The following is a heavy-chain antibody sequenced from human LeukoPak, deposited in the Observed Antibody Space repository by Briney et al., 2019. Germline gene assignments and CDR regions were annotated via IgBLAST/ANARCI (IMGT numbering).Heavy chain of an antibody. CDR1: GFSLSASGMC. V-gene: IGHV2-70*11. J-gene: IGHJ3*02. Sequence: ESGPALLKPTQTLTLTCTFSGFSLSASGMCVSWIRQPPGKALEWLARIDWDDDKYYTTSLKTRLTISKDTSKNQVVLTMTDMDPVDTATYYCARGRHARDIWGQGTMVTVSS. CDR2: IDWDDDK. CDR3: ARGRHARDI.